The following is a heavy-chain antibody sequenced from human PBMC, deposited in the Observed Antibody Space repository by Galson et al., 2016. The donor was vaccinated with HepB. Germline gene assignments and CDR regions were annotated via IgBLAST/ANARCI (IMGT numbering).Heavy chain of an antibody. CDR2: ISGSSGST. J-gene: IGHJ4*02. CDR3: AKWGYKTSPDY. Sequence: SLRLSCAASGFTFSNYAMNWVRQAPGKGLEWVSVISGSSGSTYYADSVKGRFTISRDNSKNMLYLDMNSLRADDTAVYFCAKWGYKTSPDYWGQGTLVTVSS. V-gene: IGHV3-23*01. D-gene: IGHD5-12*01. CDR1: GFTFSNYA.